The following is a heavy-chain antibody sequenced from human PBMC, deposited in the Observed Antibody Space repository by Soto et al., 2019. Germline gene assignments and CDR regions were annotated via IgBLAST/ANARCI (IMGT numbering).Heavy chain of an antibody. V-gene: IGHV3-48*03. J-gene: IGHJ6*02. Sequence: GGSLRLSCEGSGFTFSSYEMNWVRQAPGKGLEWVSYISSSGSTKNYADSVKGRFTISRDNVKNSLYLQMNSLRAEDTAVYCCARVPRNFYYNGMDVWGQGTTVTVSS. CDR1: GFTFSSYE. CDR3: ARVPRNFYYNGMDV. CDR2: ISSSGSTK.